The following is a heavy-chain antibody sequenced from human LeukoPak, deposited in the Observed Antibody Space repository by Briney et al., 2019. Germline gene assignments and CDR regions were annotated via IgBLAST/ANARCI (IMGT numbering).Heavy chain of an antibody. Sequence: SETLSLTCTVSGGSISSGGYYWSWIRQHPGKGLEWIGYIYYSGSTYYNPSLKSRLTISVDTSKNQFSLKLSSVTAADTAVYYCARVNRGVAVASDTAYYYYTMDVWGQGTTVTVSS. D-gene: IGHD6-19*01. CDR3: ARVNRGVAVASDTAYYYYTMDV. CDR2: IYYSGST. V-gene: IGHV4-31*03. CDR1: GGSISSGGYY. J-gene: IGHJ6*02.